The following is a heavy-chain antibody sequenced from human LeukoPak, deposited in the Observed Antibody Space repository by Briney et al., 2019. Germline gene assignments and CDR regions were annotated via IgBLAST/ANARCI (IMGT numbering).Heavy chain of an antibody. Sequence: ESPKISCKGSGYSFISYWISWVRQMPGKGLEWMGRIDPSDSHTNYSPSFQGQVTISADKSTYTAYLQWRSLQASDTAMYYCARHESYVDAFDMWGQGTMVTVSS. V-gene: IGHV5-10-1*01. J-gene: IGHJ3*02. D-gene: IGHD2-8*01. CDR2: IDPSDSHT. CDR1: GYSFISYW. CDR3: ARHESYVDAFDM.